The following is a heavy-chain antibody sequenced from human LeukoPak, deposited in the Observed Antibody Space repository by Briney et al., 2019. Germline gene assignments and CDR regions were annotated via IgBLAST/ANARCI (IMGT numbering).Heavy chain of an antibody. V-gene: IGHV3-21*01. J-gene: IGHJ6*02. CDR1: GFTFSSYS. D-gene: IGHD3-10*01. CDR2: ISSSSSYI. Sequence: PGGSLRLSCAASGFTFSSYSMNWVRQAPGEGLEWVSSISSSSSYIYYADSVKGRFTISRDNAKNSLYLQMNSLRAEDTAVYYCARERITMVRGAPRGMDVWGQGTTVTVSS. CDR3: ARERITMVRGAPRGMDV.